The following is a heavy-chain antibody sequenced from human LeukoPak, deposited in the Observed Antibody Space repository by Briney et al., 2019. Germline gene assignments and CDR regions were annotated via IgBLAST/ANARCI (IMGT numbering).Heavy chain of an antibody. V-gene: IGHV4-4*07. D-gene: IGHD6-13*01. J-gene: IGHJ5*02. CDR2: IYTSGST. Sequence: SETLSLTCTVSGGSISSYYWSWIRQPAGKGLEWIGRIYTSGSTNYNPSLKSRVTMSVDTSKNQFSLKLSSVTAADTAVYYCAREGFRYSSSWQGSANWFDPWGQGTLVIVSS. CDR3: AREGFRYSSSWQGSANWFDP. CDR1: GGSISSYY.